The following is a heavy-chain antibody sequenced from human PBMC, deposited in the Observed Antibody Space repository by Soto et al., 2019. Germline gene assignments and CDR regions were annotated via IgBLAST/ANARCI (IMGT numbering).Heavy chain of an antibody. CDR3: ARGGYYMVRGVMIDY. V-gene: IGHV3-33*01. D-gene: IGHD3-10*01. CDR2: IWYDGSNK. J-gene: IGHJ4*02. CDR1: GFTFSSYG. Sequence: GGSLRLSCAASGFTFSSYGMHWVRQAPGKGLEWVAVIWYDGSNKYYADSVKGRFTISRDNSKNTLYLQMNSLRAEDTAVYYCARGGYYMVRGVMIDYWGQGTLVTVSS.